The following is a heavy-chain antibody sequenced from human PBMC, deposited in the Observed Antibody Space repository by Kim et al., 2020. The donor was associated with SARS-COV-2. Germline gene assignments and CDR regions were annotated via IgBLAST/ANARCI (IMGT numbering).Heavy chain of an antibody. CDR1: GGSISSYY. CDR3: AREFPGDYVWGSYRYQGSAAFDI. Sequence: SETLSLTCTVSGGSISSYYWSWIRQPPGKGLEWIGYIYYSGSTNYNPSLKSRVTISVDTSKNQFSLKLSSVTAADTAVYYCAREFPGDYVWGSYRYQGSAAFDIWGQRTMVTVSS. V-gene: IGHV4-59*01. J-gene: IGHJ3*02. CDR2: IYYSGST. D-gene: IGHD3-16*02.